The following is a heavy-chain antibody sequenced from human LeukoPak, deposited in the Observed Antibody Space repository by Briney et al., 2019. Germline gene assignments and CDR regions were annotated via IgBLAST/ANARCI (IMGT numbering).Heavy chain of an antibody. CDR2: ISYDGSNK. Sequence: RAGESLRLSCAASGFTFSSYGMHWVRQAPGKGLEWVAVISYDGSNKYYADSVKGRFTISRDNSKNTLYLQMNSLRAEDTAVYYCAKPMIVDAFDIWGQGTMVTVSS. CDR3: AKPMIVDAFDI. V-gene: IGHV3-30*18. CDR1: GFTFSSYG. J-gene: IGHJ3*02. D-gene: IGHD3-22*01.